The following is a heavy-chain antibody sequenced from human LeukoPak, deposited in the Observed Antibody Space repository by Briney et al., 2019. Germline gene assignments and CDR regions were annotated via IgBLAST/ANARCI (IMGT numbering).Heavy chain of an antibody. CDR2: ISQSGGRST. J-gene: IGHJ5*02. V-gene: IGHV3-23*01. CDR3: ARDLGCSTSSCRYNWFDP. Sequence: GGSLRLSCAASGFTFSNYAMTWVRQAPGEGLEWVAFISQSGGRSTDYADSVRGRFTISRDNSEDTLYLQMNSLRAEDTAEYHCARDLGCSTSSCRYNWFDPWGQGTLVTVSS. D-gene: IGHD2-2*01. CDR1: GFTFSNYA.